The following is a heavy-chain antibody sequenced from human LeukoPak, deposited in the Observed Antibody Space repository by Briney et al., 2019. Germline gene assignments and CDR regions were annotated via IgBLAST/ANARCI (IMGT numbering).Heavy chain of an antibody. J-gene: IGHJ4*02. CDR2: IYYSGST. D-gene: IGHD6-13*01. CDR3: ARDLMGIAYRGAFYY. V-gene: IGHV4-39*07. Sequence: SETLSLTCTVSGGSISSSNYNWGWIRQPPGKGLEWIGNIYYSGSTYYNPSLKSRVTISLDTSKNQFSLKLSSVTAADTAVYYCARDLMGIAYRGAFYYWGQGTLVTVSS. CDR1: GGSISSSNYN.